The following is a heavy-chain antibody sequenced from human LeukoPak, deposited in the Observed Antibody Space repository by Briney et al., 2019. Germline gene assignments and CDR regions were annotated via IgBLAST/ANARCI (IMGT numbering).Heavy chain of an antibody. D-gene: IGHD3-22*01. CDR1: GYTFTSYY. Sequence: ASVKASCKASGYTFTSYYMHWVRQAPGQGLEWMGIINPSGGSTSYAQKFQGRVTMTRDTSTSTVYMELSSLRSEDTAVYYCARDPLGNLMMNYYDSSIHPLDYWGQGTLVTVSS. J-gene: IGHJ4*02. V-gene: IGHV1-46*01. CDR3: ARDPLGNLMMNYYDSSIHPLDY. CDR2: INPSGGST.